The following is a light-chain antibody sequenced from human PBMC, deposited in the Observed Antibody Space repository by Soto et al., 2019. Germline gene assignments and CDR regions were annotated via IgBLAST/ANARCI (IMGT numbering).Light chain of an antibody. J-gene: IGKJ1*01. Sequence: DIQMTQSPSTLSASVGDRVTITCRASQSISTWLAWYQQKPGKAPKLLIYDAFYLERGVPSRFSGSGSGKEFTLAISSLQHDDLATYYCQQYNSCWTFGQGTKVEIK. CDR1: QSISTW. CDR2: DAF. V-gene: IGKV1-5*01. CDR3: QQYNSCWT.